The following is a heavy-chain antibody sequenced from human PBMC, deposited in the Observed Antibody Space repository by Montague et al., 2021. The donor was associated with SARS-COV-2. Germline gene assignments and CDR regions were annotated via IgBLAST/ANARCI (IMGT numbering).Heavy chain of an antibody. D-gene: IGHD3-22*01. CDR1: GGSISSSSYY. J-gene: IGHJ4*02. Sequence: SETLSLTCTVSGGSISSSSYYWGWIRQPPGKGLEWIGSIYYSGSTYYNPSLKSRVTISVDTSKNQFSLKLTSVTAADTAVFYCAGHRRPGYYDRTGYFNYGFWGQGTLVTVSS. CDR2: IYYSGST. V-gene: IGHV4-39*01. CDR3: AGHRRPGYYDRTGYFNYGF.